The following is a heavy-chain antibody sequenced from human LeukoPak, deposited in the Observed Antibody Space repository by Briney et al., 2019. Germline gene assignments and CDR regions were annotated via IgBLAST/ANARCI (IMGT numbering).Heavy chain of an antibody. D-gene: IGHD6-13*01. CDR3: AREGAYSSSYFDY. Sequence: SVKVSCKASGGTFSSYAISWVRQALGQGLEWMGGIIPIFGTANYAQKFQGRVTITADESTSTAYMELSSLRSEDTAVYYCAREGAYSSSYFDYWGQGTLVTVSS. CDR2: IIPIFGTA. J-gene: IGHJ4*02. CDR1: GGTFSSYA. V-gene: IGHV1-69*13.